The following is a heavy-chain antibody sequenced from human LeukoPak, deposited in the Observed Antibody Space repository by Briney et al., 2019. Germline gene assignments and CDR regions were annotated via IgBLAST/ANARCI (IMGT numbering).Heavy chain of an antibody. CDR3: AKVHSSSWYDWFDP. J-gene: IGHJ5*02. D-gene: IGHD6-13*01. CDR1: GFTFTSYS. Sequence: GGSLRLSCAASGFTFTSYSMNWVRQAPGKGLEWVSAISGSGGSTYYADSVKGRFTISRDNSKNTLYLQMNSLRAEDTAVYYCAKVHSSSWYDWFDPWGQGTLVTVSS. CDR2: ISGSGGST. V-gene: IGHV3-23*01.